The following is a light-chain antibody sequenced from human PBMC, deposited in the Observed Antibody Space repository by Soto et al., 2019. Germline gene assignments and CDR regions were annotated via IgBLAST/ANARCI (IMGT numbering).Light chain of an antibody. J-gene: IGLJ2*01. CDR2: DVS. Sequence: QSALTQPASVSGSPGQSITISCTGTSSDVGGYNYVSWYQHHPGKAPKLMIYDVSNRPSGVSNRFSGSKSGNTASLTSSGLQSEEESDYYCSSYTSSSTLGVFGGGTQLTVL. V-gene: IGLV2-14*03. CDR1: SSDVGGYNY. CDR3: SSYTSSSTLGV.